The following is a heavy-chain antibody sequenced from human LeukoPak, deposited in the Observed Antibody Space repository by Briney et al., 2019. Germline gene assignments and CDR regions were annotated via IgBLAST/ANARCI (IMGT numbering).Heavy chain of an antibody. D-gene: IGHD1-26*01. J-gene: IGHJ4*02. CDR3: ARDRGGSGSYSDY. CDR1: GFTLRTYN. CDR2: ISSSSGSI. Sequence: GSLRLPCAVSGFTLRTYNLNWVRQAPGKGLEWISYISSSSGSIYYADSVKGRFTISRDNAKNSLYLQMNSLRDEDTAVYYCARDRGGSGSYSDYWGQGTLVTVSS. V-gene: IGHV3-48*02.